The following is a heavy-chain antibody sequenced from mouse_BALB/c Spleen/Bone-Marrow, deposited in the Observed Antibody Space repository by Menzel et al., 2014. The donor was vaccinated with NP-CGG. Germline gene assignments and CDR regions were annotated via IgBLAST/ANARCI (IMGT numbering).Heavy chain of an antibody. V-gene: IGHV5-6-5*01. CDR1: GFSSSSYA. J-gene: IGHJ2*01. CDR2: ISGGGNS. D-gene: IGHD1-2*01. CDR3: ARARGVTTATPYYFDY. Sequence: EVQLVESGGGLVKPGGSLKLSCAASGFSSSSYAVSWVRPTPEKRLEWVASISGGGNSYHSDNMKGRFTISRDNARNILYLQMSSLRSEDTAMYYCARARGVTTATPYYFDYWGQGTALTVSS.